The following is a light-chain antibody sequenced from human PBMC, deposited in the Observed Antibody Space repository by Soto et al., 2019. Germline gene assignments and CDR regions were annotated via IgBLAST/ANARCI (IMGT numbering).Light chain of an antibody. V-gene: IGLV2-18*02. Sequence: QSALTQPPSVSGSPGQSVAISCTGTSSDVGSYSRVSWYQQPPGTAPKLMIYDVSNRPSGVPDRFSGSKSGNTASLTISGLQAEDEADYYCSSYTSSSTYVFGTGTQLTVL. CDR2: DVS. CDR3: SSYTSSSTYV. CDR1: SSDVGSYSR. J-gene: IGLJ1*01.